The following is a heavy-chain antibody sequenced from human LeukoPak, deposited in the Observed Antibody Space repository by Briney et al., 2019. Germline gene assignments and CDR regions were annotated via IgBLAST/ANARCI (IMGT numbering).Heavy chain of an antibody. CDR3: ARINCSGGSCLFDY. CDR1: GFTFSGYA. J-gene: IGHJ4*02. Sequence: PGRSLRFSCAASGFTFSGYAMNWVRQAPGKGLEWVSLIFASGSTTKYADSVKGRLTISRDNSKNTLYLQMNSLRAEDTAVYYCARINCSGGSCLFDYWGQGTLVTVSS. D-gene: IGHD2-15*01. CDR2: IFASGSTT. V-gene: IGHV3-NL1*01.